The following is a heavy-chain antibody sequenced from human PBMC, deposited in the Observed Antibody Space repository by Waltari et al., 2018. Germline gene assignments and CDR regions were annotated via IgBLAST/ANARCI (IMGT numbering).Heavy chain of an antibody. CDR2: INPNSGGT. CDR3: ARDVWYRGQWLDDNTVDY. CDR1: GYTFTGYY. J-gene: IGHJ4*02. Sequence: QVQLVQSGAEVKKPGASVKVSCKASGYTFTGYYMHWVRQAPGQGLEWMGRINPNSGGTNYAQKFQGRVTMTRDTSISTAYMELSRLRSDDTAVYYYARDVWYRGQWLDDNTVDYWGQGTLVTVSS. V-gene: IGHV1-2*06. D-gene: IGHD6-19*01.